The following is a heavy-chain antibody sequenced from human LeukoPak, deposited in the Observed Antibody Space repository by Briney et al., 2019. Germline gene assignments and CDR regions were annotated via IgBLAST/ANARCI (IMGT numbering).Heavy chain of an antibody. Sequence: PSQTLSLTCTVSGGSISSGGYSWSWIRQHPGKGLEWIGYIYYSGSTNYNPSLKSRVTISVDTSKNQFSLKLSSVTAADTAVYYCASRYSYAARGAFDIWGQGTMVTVSS. CDR3: ASRYSYAARGAFDI. CDR1: GGSISSGGYS. D-gene: IGHD5-18*01. CDR2: IYYSGST. J-gene: IGHJ3*02. V-gene: IGHV4-31*03.